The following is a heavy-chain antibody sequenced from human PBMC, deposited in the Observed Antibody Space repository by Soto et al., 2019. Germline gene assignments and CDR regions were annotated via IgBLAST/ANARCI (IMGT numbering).Heavy chain of an antibody. V-gene: IGHV4-39*01. CDR1: GGSISSSSYY. CDR3: ARFSSGSGWYFEGYFDY. D-gene: IGHD6-19*01. Sequence: PSETLSLTCTVSGGSISSSSYYWGWIRQPPGKGLEWIGSIYYSGSTYYNPSLKSRVTISVDTSKNQFSLKLSSVTAADTAVYYCARFSSGSGWYFEGYFDYWGQGTLVTVSS. J-gene: IGHJ4*02. CDR2: IYYSGST.